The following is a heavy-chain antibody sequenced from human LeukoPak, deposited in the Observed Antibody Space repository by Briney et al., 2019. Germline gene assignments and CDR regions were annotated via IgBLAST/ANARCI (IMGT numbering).Heavy chain of an antibody. D-gene: IGHD2/OR15-2a*01. J-gene: IGHJ5*02. CDR2: IIPIFGTA. V-gene: IGHV1-69*13. CDR3: ASQSRTTRWFDP. Sequence: PVKVSCKASGGTFSSYAISWVRQAPGQGLEWMGGIIPIFGTANYAQKFQGRVTITADESTSTAYMELSSLRSEDTAVYYCASQSRTTRWFDPWGQGTLVTVSS. CDR1: GGTFSSYA.